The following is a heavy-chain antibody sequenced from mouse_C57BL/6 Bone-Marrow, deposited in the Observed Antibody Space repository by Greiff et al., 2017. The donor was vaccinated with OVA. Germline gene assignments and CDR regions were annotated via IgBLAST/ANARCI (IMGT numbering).Heavy chain of an antibody. CDR3: ARAVITTVVATYYFDY. J-gene: IGHJ2*01. D-gene: IGHD1-1*01. CDR1: GYTFTSYW. CDR2: IDPSDSET. Sequence: QVQLQQPGAELVRPGSSVKLSCKASGYTFTSYWMHWVKQRPIQGLEWIGNIDPSDSETHYNQKFKDKATLTVDKSSSTAYMQLRSLTSEDTAVYYCARAVITTVVATYYFDYWGQGTTLTVSS. V-gene: IGHV1-52*01.